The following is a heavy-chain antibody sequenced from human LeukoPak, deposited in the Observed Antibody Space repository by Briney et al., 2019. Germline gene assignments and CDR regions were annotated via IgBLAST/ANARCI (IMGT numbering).Heavy chain of an antibody. CDR1: GFTFSSYG. CDR3: AKDFGSYYDSSGYYYGNFDY. V-gene: IGHV3-30*18. Sequence: GRSLRLSCAASGFTFSSYGMHWVRQAPGKGLEWVAVISYDGSNKYYADSVKGRFTISRDNSKNTLYLQMNSLRAEDTAVYYCAKDFGSYYDSSGYYYGNFDYWGQGTLVTVSS. CDR2: ISYDGSNK. J-gene: IGHJ4*02. D-gene: IGHD3-22*01.